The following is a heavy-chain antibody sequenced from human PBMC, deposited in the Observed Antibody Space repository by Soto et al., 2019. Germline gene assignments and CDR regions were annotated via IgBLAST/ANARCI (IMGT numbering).Heavy chain of an antibody. Sequence: PGGSLSLSCAASGFTFSSYGMHWVRQAPGKGLEWVAVISYDGSNKYYADSVKGRFTISRDNSKNTLYLQMNSLRAEDTAVYYCAKGYCSSTSCYKGGWRDYYHGMDVWGQGTTVTVSS. D-gene: IGHD2-2*02. J-gene: IGHJ6*02. CDR1: GFTFSSYG. V-gene: IGHV3-30*18. CDR2: ISYDGSNK. CDR3: AKGYCSSTSCYKGGWRDYYHGMDV.